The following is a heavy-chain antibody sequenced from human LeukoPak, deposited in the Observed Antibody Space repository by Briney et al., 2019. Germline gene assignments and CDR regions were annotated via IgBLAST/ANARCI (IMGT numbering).Heavy chain of an antibody. J-gene: IGHJ3*01. CDR3: ARLAGSYYDSAAFDV. D-gene: IGHD3-22*01. CDR2: IFPGGAS. CDR1: GASFRNYY. Sequence: SETLSLTCTVSGASFRNYYWAWIRQSAGKGMEWIGRIFPGGASNYNPSLKSRVTMSVDPSKNQISLKLKSVTAADTAVYFCARLAGSYYDSAAFDVWGQGSLVTVSS. V-gene: IGHV4-4*07.